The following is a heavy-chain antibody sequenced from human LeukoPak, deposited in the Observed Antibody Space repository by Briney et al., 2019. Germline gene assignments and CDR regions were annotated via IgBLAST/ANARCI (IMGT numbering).Heavy chain of an antibody. D-gene: IGHD4/OR15-4a*01. V-gene: IGHV3-23*01. J-gene: IGHJ4*02. CDR1: GFIFRSYA. CDR3: ATMTMSDY. CDR2: ISGSGGST. Sequence: GSLRLSCAASGFIFRSYAMTWVRQAPGGGLEWVSGISGSGGSTYYADSVTGRFTISRDNSKNTLYLQMNSPRVEDTAIYYCATMTMSDYWGQGTLVTVSS.